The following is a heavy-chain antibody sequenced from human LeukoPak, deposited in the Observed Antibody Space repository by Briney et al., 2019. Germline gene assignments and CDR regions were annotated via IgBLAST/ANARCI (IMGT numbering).Heavy chain of an antibody. CDR3: ASGNSHAFDI. CDR2: IDLAGDYT. V-gene: IGHV3-74*01. Sequence: GGSLRLSCAASGFTFSDYYMSWIRQAPGKGLVWVSRIDLAGDYTTYADSVKGRFTISRDNAKNTLYLQMNSLRAEDTAVYYCASGNSHAFDIWGQGTMVTVSS. J-gene: IGHJ3*02. CDR1: GFTFSDYY.